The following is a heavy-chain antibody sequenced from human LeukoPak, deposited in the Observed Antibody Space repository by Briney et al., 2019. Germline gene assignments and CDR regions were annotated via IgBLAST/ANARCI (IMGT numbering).Heavy chain of an antibody. J-gene: IGHJ4*02. CDR1: GFTFSSYE. CDR2: ISSSSSYI. Sequence: GGSLRLSCAASGFTFSSYEMNWVRQAPGKGLEWVSSISSSSSYINYADSVKGRFTISRDNAKNSLYLQMNSLRAEDTAVYYCARDIEAAGLFLDYWGQGTLVTVSS. CDR3: ARDIEAAGLFLDY. V-gene: IGHV3-21*01. D-gene: IGHD6-13*01.